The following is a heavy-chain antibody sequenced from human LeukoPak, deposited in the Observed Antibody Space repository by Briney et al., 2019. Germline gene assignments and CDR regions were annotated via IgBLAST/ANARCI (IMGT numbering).Heavy chain of an antibody. CDR2: INPSGRT. CDR1: GGSFSGYY. Sequence: PSETLSLTCAVYGGSFSGYYWSWIRQPPGKGLEWIGEINPSGRTYYNPSLKSRVTIKLSSVTAADTAVYYCARRQKGTGAFDIWGQGTMVTVSS. J-gene: IGHJ3*02. CDR3: ARRQKGTGAFDI. V-gene: IGHV4-34*01.